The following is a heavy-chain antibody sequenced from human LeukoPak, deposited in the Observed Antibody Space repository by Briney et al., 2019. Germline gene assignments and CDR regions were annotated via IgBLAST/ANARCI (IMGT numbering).Heavy chain of an antibody. D-gene: IGHD3-3*01. CDR3: ARAGGYDFWSGDHFDY. Sequence: SQTLSLTCTVSGGSISSGSYYWNWIRQPAGKRLEWIGRIYTSGSTNYNPSLKSRITISVDTSKDQFSLQLSSVTAADTAVYYCARAGGYDFWSGDHFDYWGQGTLVTVSS. CDR2: IYTSGST. J-gene: IGHJ4*02. CDR1: GGSISSGSYY. V-gene: IGHV4-61*02.